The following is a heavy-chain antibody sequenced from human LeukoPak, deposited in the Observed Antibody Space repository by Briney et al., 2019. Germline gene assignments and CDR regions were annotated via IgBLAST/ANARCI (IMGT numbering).Heavy chain of an antibody. D-gene: IGHD2-21*01. V-gene: IGHV4-61*02. Sequence: PSQTLSLTCTVSGGSISSGSYYWSWIRQPAGKGLEWIGRIYTSGSTNYNPSLKSRVTISVDTSKNQFSLKLSSVTAADTAVYYCARQVVIALNWFDPRGQGTLVTVSS. J-gene: IGHJ5*02. CDR3: ARQVVIALNWFDP. CDR1: GGSISSGSYY. CDR2: IYTSGST.